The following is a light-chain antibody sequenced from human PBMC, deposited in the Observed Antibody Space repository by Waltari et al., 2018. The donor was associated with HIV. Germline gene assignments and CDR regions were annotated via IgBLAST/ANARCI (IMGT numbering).Light chain of an antibody. CDR1: RDISNN. J-gene: IGKJ3*01. CDR3: QQLSGDPIT. V-gene: IGKV1-9*01. Sequence: DVHLTQSPSFLSASMRDRVTITCRASRDISNNLAWYQQKPGTVPKLLIYAASTLQSGVPSRFSGSGSGTEFTLTISSLQPEDFATYYCQQLSGDPITFGPGTTVDLK. CDR2: AAS.